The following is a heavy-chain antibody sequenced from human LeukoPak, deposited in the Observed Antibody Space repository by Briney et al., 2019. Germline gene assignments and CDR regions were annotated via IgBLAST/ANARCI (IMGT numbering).Heavy chain of an antibody. V-gene: IGHV3-53*01. CDR2: IYSGGST. CDR3: ARATLLSPFDY. Sequence: GGSLRLSCAASGFTVSSNYMSWVRQAPGKGLEWVSVIYSGGSTYYADSVKGRFTISRDNSKNTLYLQMNSLRAEDTAVYYCARATLLSPFDYWGQGTLVTVSS. CDR1: GFTVSSNY. D-gene: IGHD2/OR15-2a*01. J-gene: IGHJ4*02.